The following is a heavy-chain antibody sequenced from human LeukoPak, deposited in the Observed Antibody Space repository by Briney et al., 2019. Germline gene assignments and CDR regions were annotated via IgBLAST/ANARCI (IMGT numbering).Heavy chain of an antibody. D-gene: IGHD3-3*01. CDR1: GGSFSGYY. CDR3: ARGHSLVFGVVITTFDY. Sequence: SETLSLTCAVYGGSFSGYYWSWIRQPPGKGLEWIGEINHSGSTNYNPSLKSRVTISVDTSKNQFSLKLSSVTAADTAVYYCARGHSLVFGVVITTFDYWGQGTLVTVSS. CDR2: INHSGST. V-gene: IGHV4-34*01. J-gene: IGHJ4*02.